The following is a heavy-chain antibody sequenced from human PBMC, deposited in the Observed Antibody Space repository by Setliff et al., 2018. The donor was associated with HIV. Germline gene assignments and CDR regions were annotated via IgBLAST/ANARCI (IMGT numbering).Heavy chain of an antibody. CDR3: ARELRRFDTSDTAPHNWFDP. CDR1: SDSIRFYY. CDR2: VYYTGST. V-gene: IGHV4-59*01. Sequence: SETLSLTCTVSSDSIRFYYWTWIRQPPGKGLEWIGNVYYTGSTNYNPSLKSRITISIDTSKSQFSLKLTSVAAADTAVYYCARELRRFDTSDTAPHNWFDPWGQGTLVTVSS. D-gene: IGHD3-22*01. J-gene: IGHJ5*02.